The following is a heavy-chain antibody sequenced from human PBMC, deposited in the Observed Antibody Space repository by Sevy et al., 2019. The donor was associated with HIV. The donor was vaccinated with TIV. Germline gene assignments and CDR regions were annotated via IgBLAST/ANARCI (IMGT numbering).Heavy chain of an antibody. CDR2: IWYDGNNK. V-gene: IGHV3-33*01. D-gene: IGHD6-19*01. CDR1: GFTFGTYG. CDR3: ARGSLYSSGWPESLDY. Sequence: GGSLRLSCVASGFTFGTYGMDWVRQAPGKGLEWVAVIWYDGNNKYYGDSVKGRFTISRDNSKNTLYLQMNSLRAEDTAVYYCARGSLYSSGWPESLDYWGQGTLVTVSS. J-gene: IGHJ4*02.